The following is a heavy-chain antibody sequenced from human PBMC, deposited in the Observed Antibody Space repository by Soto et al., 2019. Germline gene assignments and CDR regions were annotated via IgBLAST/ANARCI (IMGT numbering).Heavy chain of an antibody. CDR1: GVTFSSYA. CDR2: IIPIFGTA. CDR3: ARAGGRGYSYGYLAWFDP. D-gene: IGHD5-18*01. V-gene: IGHV1-69*13. J-gene: IGHJ5*02. Sequence: SVKVSCKASGVTFSSYAISWVRQAPGQGLEWMGGIIPIFGTANYAQKFQGRVTITADESTSTAYMELSSLRSEDTAVYYCARAGGRGYSYGYLAWFDPWGQGTLVTVSS.